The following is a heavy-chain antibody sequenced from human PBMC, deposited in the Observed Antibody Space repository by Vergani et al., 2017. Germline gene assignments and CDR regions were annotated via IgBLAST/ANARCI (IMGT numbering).Heavy chain of an antibody. CDR3: ARGRRKIEGVTSNWFDP. Sequence: QVQLVQSGTEVKKPGASVKVSCKASGYTFTTYGISWVRQAPGQGPEWMGWISASNGNTNYAQKLLGRVTMTTDRSTSTAYMELRSLRSDDTAVYYCARGRRKIEGVTSNWFDPWGQGTLVTVSS. J-gene: IGHJ5*02. CDR2: ISASNGNT. V-gene: IGHV1-18*01. D-gene: IGHD1-26*01. CDR1: GYTFTTYG.